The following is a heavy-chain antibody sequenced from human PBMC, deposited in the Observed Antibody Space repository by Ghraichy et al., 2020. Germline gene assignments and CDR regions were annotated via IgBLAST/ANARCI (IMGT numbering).Heavy chain of an antibody. D-gene: IGHD2-15*01. Sequence: GESLNISCAASGFTFSSYSMNWVRQAPGKGLEWVSYISRSSSTIYYADSVKGRFTISRDNAKNSLYLQMNSLRDEDTAVYYCARDEGYCSGGSCYSDAFDIWGQGTMVTVSS. V-gene: IGHV3-48*02. CDR1: GFTFSSYS. CDR2: ISRSSSTI. CDR3: ARDEGYCSGGSCYSDAFDI. J-gene: IGHJ3*02.